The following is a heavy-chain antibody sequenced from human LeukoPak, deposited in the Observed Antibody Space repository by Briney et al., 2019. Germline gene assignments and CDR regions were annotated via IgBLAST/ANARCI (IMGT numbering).Heavy chain of an antibody. CDR1: GGSISSGDSY. V-gene: IGHV4-30-4*01. D-gene: IGHD6-13*01. Sequence: SETLSLTCTVSGGSISSGDSYGSWIRHPPGKGLEWIGYINYSGSTYYNPSLKGRVTISVDTSKNQFSLKLSSVTAADPAVYYCASYGSSWEFDYWGQGTLVTVSS. J-gene: IGHJ4*02. CDR3: ASYGSSWEFDY. CDR2: INYSGST.